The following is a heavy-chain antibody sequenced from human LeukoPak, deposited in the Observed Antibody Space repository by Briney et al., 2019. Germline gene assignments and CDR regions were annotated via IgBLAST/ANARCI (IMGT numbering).Heavy chain of an antibody. V-gene: IGHV3-23*01. Sequence: GGSLRLSCAASGFTFGSYAMSWVRQAPGKGLEWVSTISGSGGSTYYADSVKGRFTISRDNSKNTLYMQMNSLRADDTAVYYCARDGDDYGDPDAFDMWGQGTMVTVSS. D-gene: IGHD4-17*01. CDR1: GFTFGSYA. CDR2: ISGSGGST. J-gene: IGHJ3*02. CDR3: ARDGDDYGDPDAFDM.